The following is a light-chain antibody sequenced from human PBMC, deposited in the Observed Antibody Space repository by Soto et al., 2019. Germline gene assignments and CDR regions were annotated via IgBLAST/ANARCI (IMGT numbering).Light chain of an antibody. J-gene: IGLJ1*01. V-gene: IGLV1-40*01. CDR1: SSNIGAGQD. Sequence: QSVLTQPPSVSGAPGQRVTISCTWSSSNIGAGQDVHWYQQLPGAAPKLLISANTNRPSEVLDRFSGSKSGASASLAITGLQAEDEADYYCQSYDISLSAYVFGSATKLTVL. CDR3: QSYDISLSAYV. CDR2: ANT.